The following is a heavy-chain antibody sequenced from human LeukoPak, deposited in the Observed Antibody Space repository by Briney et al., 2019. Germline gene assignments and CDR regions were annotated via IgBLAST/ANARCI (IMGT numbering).Heavy chain of an antibody. CDR2: INPDGSQK. J-gene: IGHJ4*02. CDR1: GFSFSIHW. D-gene: IGHD3-10*01. Sequence: HPGGSLRLSCAASGFSFSIHWMTWVRQAPGKGLERVAKINPDGSQKYYLDSVRGRFTISRDNAKNSVYVQMNSLRADDTAVYFCAKEEWFRFDIWGQGTSVTVSS. V-gene: IGHV3-7*01. CDR3: AKEEWFRFDI.